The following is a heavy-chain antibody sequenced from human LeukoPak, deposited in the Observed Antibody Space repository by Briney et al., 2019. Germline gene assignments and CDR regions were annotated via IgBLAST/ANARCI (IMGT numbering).Heavy chain of an antibody. D-gene: IGHD6-13*01. CDR2: ISGSGGST. V-gene: IGHV3-23*01. J-gene: IGHJ3*02. CDR1: GFIFSSYA. Sequence: GGSLRLSCAASGFIFSSYAMSWVRQAPGKGLEWVSAISGSGGSTYYADSVKGRFTISRDNSKNTLYLQMNSLRAEDTAVYYCAKPRYSSSWSNAFDIWGQGTTVTVSS. CDR3: AKPRYSSSWSNAFDI.